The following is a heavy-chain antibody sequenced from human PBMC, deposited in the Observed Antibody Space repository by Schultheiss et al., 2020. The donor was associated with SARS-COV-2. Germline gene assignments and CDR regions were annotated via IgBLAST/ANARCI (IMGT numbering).Heavy chain of an antibody. V-gene: IGHV4-30-4*08. J-gene: IGHJ5*02. CDR1: GGSMSTYY. Sequence: SQTLSLTCTVSGGSMSTYYWSWIRQPPGKGLEWIGYIYYSGTTYYNPSLESRVTISLDTSKNQFSLKLSSVTAADTAVYYCARGGEWLGIWFDPWGQGTLVTVSS. CDR2: IYYSGTT. D-gene: IGHD3-3*01. CDR3: ARGGEWLGIWFDP.